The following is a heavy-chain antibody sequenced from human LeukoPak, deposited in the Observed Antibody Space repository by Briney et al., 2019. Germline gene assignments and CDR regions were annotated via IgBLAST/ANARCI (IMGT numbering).Heavy chain of an antibody. CDR1: GFSFCNHY. J-gene: IGHJ4*02. V-gene: IGHV3-7*01. CDR2: INEDGSNK. D-gene: IGHD6-19*01. Sequence: GGSLRLSCTASGFSFCNHYMRWIRQAPGKGLEWVANINEDGSNKWHLGSVKGRFTVSRDNARNSLYLQTNSLRVEDTAVYYCTRVIVAVPGYFDYFDFWGQGVLVTVSS. CDR3: TRVIVAVPGYFDYFDF.